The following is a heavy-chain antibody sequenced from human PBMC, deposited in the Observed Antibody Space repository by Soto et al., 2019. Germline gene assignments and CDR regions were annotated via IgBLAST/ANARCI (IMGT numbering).Heavy chain of an antibody. CDR3: ARDHGGGGYFDY. D-gene: IGHD2-21*01. Sequence: SETLSLTCTVSGGSISSGGYYWSWIRQHPGKGPEWIGYIYYSGSTYYNPSLKSRVTISVDTSKNQFSLKLSSVTAADTAVYYCARDHGGGGYFDYWGQGTLVTVSS. V-gene: IGHV4-31*03. J-gene: IGHJ4*02. CDR1: GGSISSGGYY. CDR2: IYYSGST.